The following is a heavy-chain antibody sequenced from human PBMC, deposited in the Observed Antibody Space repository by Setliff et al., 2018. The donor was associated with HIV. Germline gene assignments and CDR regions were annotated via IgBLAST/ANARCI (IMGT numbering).Heavy chain of an antibody. V-gene: IGHV4-28*01. CDR3: AEGRDEYKTGY. D-gene: IGHD1-1*01. CDR2: IYNSGST. J-gene: IGHJ4*02. Sequence: PSETLSLTCAVSGSSISSSYRWGWIRPSPGKGLEWIGNIYNSGSTYYNPSLKSRVTMSVDTSKNQFSLKVSSVTAADTAVYYCAEGRDEYKTGYWGQGTLVTVSS. CDR1: GSSISSSYR.